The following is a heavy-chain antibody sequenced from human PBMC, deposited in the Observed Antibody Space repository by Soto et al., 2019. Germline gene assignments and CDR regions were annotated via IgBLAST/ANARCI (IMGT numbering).Heavy chain of an antibody. CDR3: ARGSVDTVDSSGFYEY. Sequence: GGSLRLSCAASGFTFTRYSMNWVRQAPGKGLEWVSSISSTTNYIYYGDSMKGRFTISRDNAKNSLYLEMNSLRAADRAVYYCARGSVDTVDSSGFYEYWGQGTPVTVSS. CDR2: ISSTTNYI. D-gene: IGHD3-22*01. J-gene: IGHJ4*02. CDR1: GFTFTRYS. V-gene: IGHV3-21*06.